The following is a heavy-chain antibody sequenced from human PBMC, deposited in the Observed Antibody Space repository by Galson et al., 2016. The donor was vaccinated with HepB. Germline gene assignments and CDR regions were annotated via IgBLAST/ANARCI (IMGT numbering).Heavy chain of an antibody. Sequence: SLRLSCAASGFTFSLYSMHWVRQAPGKGLEWVTAISYDGGNKYYADSVRGRFTISRDNAENTLFLQMNSLRPEDTAVYYCARDHSNGLLGPWGQGTLVTVSS. CDR3: ARDHSNGLLGP. CDR1: GFTFSLYS. J-gene: IGHJ5*02. CDR2: ISYDGGNK. V-gene: IGHV3-30-3*01. D-gene: IGHD6-19*01.